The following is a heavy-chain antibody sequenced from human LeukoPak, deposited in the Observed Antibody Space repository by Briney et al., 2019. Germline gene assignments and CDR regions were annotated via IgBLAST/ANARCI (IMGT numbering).Heavy chain of an antibody. J-gene: IGHJ3*02. Sequence: GGSLRLSCAASGFTFSSYSMNWVRQAPGKGLEWVSSISSSSSYIYYADSVKGRFTISRDNAKNSLYLQMNSLRAEDTAVYYCAREAPTNTFSLDTDDAFDIWGQGTMVTVSS. CDR3: AREAPTNTFSLDTDDAFDI. V-gene: IGHV3-21*01. CDR1: GFTFSSYS. D-gene: IGHD1/OR15-1a*01. CDR2: ISSSSSYI.